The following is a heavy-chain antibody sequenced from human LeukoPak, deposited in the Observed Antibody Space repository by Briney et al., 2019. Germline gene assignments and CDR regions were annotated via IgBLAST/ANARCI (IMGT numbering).Heavy chain of an antibody. CDR3: ARGRVSSSTWYSTYYYFFYTDF. V-gene: IGHV4-59*01. Sequence: SETLSLTCTVSDDSITMYYWTWIRQPPGKGLEWIGYVDHTGSTKFNPSLNGRVSISRDTSNNFFSLRLRSVTAADTAVYFCARGRVSSSTWYSTYYYFFYTDFWGKGTTVTVSS. CDR1: DDSITMYY. J-gene: IGHJ6*03. D-gene: IGHD4-11*01. CDR2: VDHTGST.